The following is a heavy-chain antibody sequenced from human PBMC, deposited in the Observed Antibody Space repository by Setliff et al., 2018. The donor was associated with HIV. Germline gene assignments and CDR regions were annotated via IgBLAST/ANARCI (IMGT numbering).Heavy chain of an antibody. Sequence: PGGSLRLSCATSGFTFSTYAMNWVRQAPGKGLEWVSVIYSGGSTYYADSVKGRFTISRDNSKNTLYLQMNSLRAEDTAVYYCAHGKSYGSWDAYYYDSSGYSYFDYWGQGTLVTVSS. CDR2: IYSGGST. CDR1: GFTFSTYA. V-gene: IGHV3-53*01. D-gene: IGHD3-22*01. J-gene: IGHJ4*02. CDR3: AHGKSYGSWDAYYYDSSGYSYFDY.